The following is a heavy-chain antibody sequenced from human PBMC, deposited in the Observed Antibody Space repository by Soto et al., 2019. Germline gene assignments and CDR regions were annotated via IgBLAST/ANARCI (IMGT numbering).Heavy chain of an antibody. CDR1: GFTFSSRW. Sequence: LRLFCAASGFTFSSRWMHWVRQAPGKGLVWVSRINSDGTTITYADSVKGRFTISRDNAKNTLYLQMNSLRAEDTAVYYCARGTQTTVTTRLFDCWGQGTLVTVSS. CDR2: INSDGTTI. CDR3: ARGTQTTVTTRLFDC. V-gene: IGHV3-74*01. J-gene: IGHJ4*02. D-gene: IGHD4-17*01.